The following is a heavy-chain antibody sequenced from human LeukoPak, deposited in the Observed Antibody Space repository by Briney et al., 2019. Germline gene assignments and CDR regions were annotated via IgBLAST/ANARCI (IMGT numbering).Heavy chain of an antibody. V-gene: IGHV3-30*18. CDR2: ISDGGSNK. Sequence: GGSLRLSCAASGFTFSRYAMHWVRQAPGKGLEWVAAISDGGSNKYYADSVKGRFTISRDNSKNTLDLQTSSLRAEDTAVYYCAKDLVLGPHYSNNWSGGLDVWGQGTTVTVSS. J-gene: IGHJ6*02. CDR1: GFTFSRYA. CDR3: AKDLVLGPHYSNNWSGGLDV. D-gene: IGHD4-11*01.